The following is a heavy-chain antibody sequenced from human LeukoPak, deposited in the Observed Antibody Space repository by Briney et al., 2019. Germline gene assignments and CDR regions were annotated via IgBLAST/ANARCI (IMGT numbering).Heavy chain of an antibody. CDR2: IIPIFGTA. D-gene: IGHD3-3*01. CDR3: ARARRITIFGADDY. V-gene: IGHV1-69*13. Sequence: GASVKVSCKASGGTFSSYAISWVRQAPGQGLEWMGGIIPIFGTASYAQKFQGRVTITADESTSTAYMELSSLRSEDTAVYYCARARRITIFGADDYWGQGTLVTVSS. J-gene: IGHJ4*02. CDR1: GGTFSSYA.